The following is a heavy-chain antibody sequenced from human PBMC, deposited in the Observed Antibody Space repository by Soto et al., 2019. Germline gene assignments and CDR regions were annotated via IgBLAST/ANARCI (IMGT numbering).Heavy chain of an antibody. V-gene: IGHV3-30-3*01. CDR2: ISYDGSNK. CDR1: GFTFSSDA. D-gene: IGHD2-15*01. J-gene: IGHJ6*02. Sequence: PVGSLRLSCAASGFTFSSDAMHWFRQAPGKGLEWVAVISYDGSNKYYADSVKGRFTISRDNSKNTLYLQMNSLRAEDTAVYYCAREYCSGGSCYSWYYYYRMDVWGQGTTVTVSS. CDR3: AREYCSGGSCYSWYYYYRMDV.